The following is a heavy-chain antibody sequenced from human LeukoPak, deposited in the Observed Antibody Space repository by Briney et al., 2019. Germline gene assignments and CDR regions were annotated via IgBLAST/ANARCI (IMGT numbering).Heavy chain of an antibody. CDR1: GYSISSGYY. J-gene: IGHJ4*02. D-gene: IGHD2-8*02. CDR3: ARDSGPPNFYFDS. V-gene: IGHV4-38-2*02. CDR2: NYNRGST. Sequence: SETLSLTCTVSGYSISSGYYWGWIRQPPGKGLEWIGTNYNRGSTYSNPSLKSRVTISVDMSKNQFSLNLSSVTAADTAVYYCARDSGPPNFYFDSWGQGTLVTVSS.